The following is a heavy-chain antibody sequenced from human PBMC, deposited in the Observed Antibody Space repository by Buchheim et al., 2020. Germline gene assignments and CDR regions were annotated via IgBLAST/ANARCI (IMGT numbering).Heavy chain of an antibody. D-gene: IGHD3/OR15-3a*01. Sequence: EVQVVESGGGLVQPGGSLRLSCAASGFTFSSYAMTWVRQAPGKGLEWVSTIFNTAGGTYYADSVMGRFTISRDNSQNMVFLQMNTLGAEDTALYYCARRMTFGATPGLDPWGQGTL. J-gene: IGHJ5*02. V-gene: IGHV3-23*04. CDR1: GFTFSSYA. CDR3: ARRMTFGATPGLDP. CDR2: IFNTAGGT.